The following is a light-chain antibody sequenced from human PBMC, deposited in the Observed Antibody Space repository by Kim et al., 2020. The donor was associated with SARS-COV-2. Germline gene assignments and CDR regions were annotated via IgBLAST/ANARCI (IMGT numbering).Light chain of an antibody. CDR3: AIWYSNTWV. CDR2: FKSASNN. CDR1: SDINVNTYN. J-gene: IGLJ3*02. Sequence: QPVLTQPTSLSTSPGASARFTCTLHSDINVNTYNIYWYQQKPGSLPHYLLRFKSASNNQQGSGVPSRFSGSKDASTNAGLLLISGLQSEDEADYYCAIWYSNTWVFGGGTQLTV. V-gene: IGLV5-39*01.